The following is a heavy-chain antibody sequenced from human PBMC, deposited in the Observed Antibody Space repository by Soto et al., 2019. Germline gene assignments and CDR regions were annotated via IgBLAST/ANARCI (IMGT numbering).Heavy chain of an antibody. CDR1: GGSISSYY. Sequence: QVQLQESGPGLVKPSETLSLTCTVSGGSISSYYWSWIRQPPGKGLEWIGYIYYSGSTNYTPSLKSRVTTSAGTPKNPFSLKLSSVTAADTAVYYCARSRTTVTPSGFPNWGQGTLVTVS. J-gene: IGHJ1*01. V-gene: IGHV4-59*01. CDR3: ARSRTTVTPSGFPN. D-gene: IGHD4-17*01. CDR2: IYYSGST.